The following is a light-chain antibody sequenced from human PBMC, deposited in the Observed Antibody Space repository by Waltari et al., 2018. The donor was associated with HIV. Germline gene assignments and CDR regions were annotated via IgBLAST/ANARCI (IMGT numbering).Light chain of an antibody. CDR2: DAS. CDR1: QAISTD. V-gene: IGKV1-13*02. Sequence: AIQLTQSPSSLSASLGDRVTTTCRASQAISTDLAWYHQKPGKPPKLLIYDASLLQRGVPPRFTGSGSGTDFTLTINSLQPEDFATYYCQQFKSLPLTFAGGTKVE. CDR3: QQFKSLPLT. J-gene: IGKJ4*01.